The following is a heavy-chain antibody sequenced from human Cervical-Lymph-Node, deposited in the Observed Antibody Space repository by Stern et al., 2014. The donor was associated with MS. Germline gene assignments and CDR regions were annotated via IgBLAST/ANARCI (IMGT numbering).Heavy chain of an antibody. CDR2: IIPNIVDT. D-gene: IGHD6-6*01. V-gene: IGHV1-8*01. CDR3: ARGLVVSSSLWFDP. CDR1: GYTFINYD. Sequence: QLQLVQSGAEVKKPGASVKVSCKASGYTFINYDINWVRQAPGRGLEWIGWIIPNIVDTGYAQDFQGRVTMTTNSSISTVYMELSSLTSDDTAVYYCARGLVVSSSLWFDPWGQGTLVTVSS. J-gene: IGHJ5*02.